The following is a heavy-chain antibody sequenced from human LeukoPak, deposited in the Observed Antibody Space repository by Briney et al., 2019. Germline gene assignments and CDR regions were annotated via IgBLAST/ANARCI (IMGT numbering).Heavy chain of an antibody. J-gene: IGHJ5*02. V-gene: IGHV1-18*01. CDR2: ISAYNGNT. CDR3: ARDRRFLEWLPVGGWFDP. D-gene: IGHD3-3*01. CDR1: GYTFSNYG. Sequence: GASVKVSCKASGYTFSNYGISWVRQAPGQGLEWMGWISAYNGNTNYAQKLQGRVTMTTDTSTSTAYMELRSLRSDDTAVYYCARDRRFLEWLPVGGWFDPWGQGTLVTVSS.